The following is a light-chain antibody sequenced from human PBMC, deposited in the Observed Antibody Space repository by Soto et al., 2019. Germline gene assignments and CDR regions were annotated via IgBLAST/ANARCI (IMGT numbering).Light chain of an antibody. V-gene: IGLV1-40*01. CDR3: LSFDSSLSVV. CDR1: SSNIGAGYD. J-gene: IGLJ2*01. CDR2: GNT. Sequence: QSVLTQPPSVSGAPGQRVTISCTGSSSNIGAGYDVHWYQQLPGRAPKLLIYGNTNRPSGVPDRFSGSKSGTSASLAITGLKAEDEADYHCLSFDSSLSVVFGGGTKLTVL.